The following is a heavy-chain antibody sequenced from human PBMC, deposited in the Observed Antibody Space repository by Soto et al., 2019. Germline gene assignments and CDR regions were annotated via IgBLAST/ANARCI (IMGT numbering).Heavy chain of an antibody. CDR3: AREPVI. V-gene: IGHV4-59*12. Sequence: SETLSLTCVVSGGSLSSYYWSWIRQPPGKGLEWIGYIYYSGSTNYNPSLKSRVTISVDTSKNQFSLKLSSVTAAYTALYYCAREPVIWGQGTLDPVSS. J-gene: IGHJ4*02. CDR1: GGSLSSYY. D-gene: IGHD3-10*01. CDR2: IYYSGST.